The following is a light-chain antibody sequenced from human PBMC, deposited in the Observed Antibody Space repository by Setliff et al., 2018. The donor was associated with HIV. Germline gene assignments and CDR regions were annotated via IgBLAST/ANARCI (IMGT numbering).Light chain of an antibody. CDR1: TGPVTSGHY. CDR2: ATN. CDR3: LLSSNGDVA. J-gene: IGLJ2*01. V-gene: IGLV7-46*01. Sequence: QAVVTQEPSLTVSPGGTVTLTCGSSTGPVTSGHYPYWFQQKPGQAPKTLIYATNNKHSWTPARFSGSLLGGKAALTLSGAQPEDEADYYCLLSSNGDVAFGGGTKVTVL.